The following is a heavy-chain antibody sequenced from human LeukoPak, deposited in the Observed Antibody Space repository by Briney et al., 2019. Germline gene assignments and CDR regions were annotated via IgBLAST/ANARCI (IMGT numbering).Heavy chain of an antibody. Sequence: SETLSLTCAVYDESFSGYYCSWIRQPPRKGLEWIGEIDHSGSTNYNPSLQSRVTISLDKSKNQFSLELNSVTAADTAIYYCATYYDRSGYKLDYWGQGTLVTVSS. CDR2: IDHSGST. D-gene: IGHD3-22*01. CDR3: ATYYDRSGYKLDY. CDR1: DESFSGYY. J-gene: IGHJ4*02. V-gene: IGHV4-34*01.